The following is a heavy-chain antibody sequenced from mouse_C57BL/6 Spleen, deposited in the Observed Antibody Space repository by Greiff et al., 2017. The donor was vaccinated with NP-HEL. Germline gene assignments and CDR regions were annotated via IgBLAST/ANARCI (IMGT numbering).Heavy chain of an antibody. CDR2: IYPGDGDT. CDR1: GYAFSSSW. J-gene: IGHJ3*01. CDR3: ARSLQTTWFAY. V-gene: IGHV1-82*01. Sequence: QVQLQQSGPELVKPGASVKISCKASGYAFSSSWMNWVKQRPGKGLEWIGRIYPGDGDTNYNGKFKGKATLTADKSSSTAYMQLSSLTSEDSAVYFCARSLQTTWFAYWGQGTLVTVSA. D-gene: IGHD6-1*01.